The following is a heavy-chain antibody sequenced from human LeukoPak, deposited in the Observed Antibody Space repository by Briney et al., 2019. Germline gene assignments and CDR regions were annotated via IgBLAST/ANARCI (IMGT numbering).Heavy chain of an antibody. CDR2: ISGSGGST. Sequence: PGGSLRLSCAASGFTFSSYAMSWVRQAPGKGLEWVSAISGSGGSTYYADSVKGRFTISRDNSKNTLYLQMNSPRAEDTAVYYCAHSGSSPSGYFDYWGQGTLVTVSS. V-gene: IGHV3-23*01. CDR3: AHSGSSPSGYFDY. J-gene: IGHJ4*02. CDR1: GFTFSSYA. D-gene: IGHD1-26*01.